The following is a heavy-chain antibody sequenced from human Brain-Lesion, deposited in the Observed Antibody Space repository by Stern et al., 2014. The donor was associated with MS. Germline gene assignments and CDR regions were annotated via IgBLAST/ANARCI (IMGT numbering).Heavy chain of an antibody. D-gene: IGHD3-3*01. CDR1: GYIFTVYY. V-gene: IGHV1-2*02. J-gene: IGHJ6*02. CDR2: INPNTGGT. CDR3: ARDQRGITIFGVVTDYYYLGMDV. Sequence: QMQLVQSGAEVKKPGASVKVSCKTSGYIFTVYYIHWVRQAPGQGLEWMAWINPNTGGTKYAQKFQGRVTMSRDTSISTAYVELSSLTSDDTAVYYCARDQRGITIFGVVTDYYYLGMDVWGQGTTVTVSS.